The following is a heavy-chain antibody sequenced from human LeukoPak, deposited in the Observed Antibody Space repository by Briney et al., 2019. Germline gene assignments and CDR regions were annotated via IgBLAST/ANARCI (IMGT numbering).Heavy chain of an antibody. Sequence: GGSLRLSCAASGFTFTNAWMSWVRQAPGKGLEWVSAISGSGGSTYYADSVKGRFTISRDNSKNTLYLQMNSLRAEDTAVYYCAKRDGYCSGGSCYSNFDYWGQGTLVTVSS. J-gene: IGHJ4*02. CDR2: ISGSGGST. D-gene: IGHD2-15*01. CDR3: AKRDGYCSGGSCYSNFDY. CDR1: GFTFTNAW. V-gene: IGHV3-23*01.